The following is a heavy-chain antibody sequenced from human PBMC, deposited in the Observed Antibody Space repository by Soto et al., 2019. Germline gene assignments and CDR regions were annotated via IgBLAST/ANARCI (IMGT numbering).Heavy chain of an antibody. J-gene: IGHJ6*02. D-gene: IGHD2-21*02. Sequence: PGESLKISCKGSGYSFTIYWIGWVRQMPGKGLEWMGIIYPGDSDTRYSPSFQGQVTISADKSISTAYLQWSSLKASDTAVYYCAKDPLLCGGGDCYRGYYYYYGMDVWGQGTTVTVSS. CDR3: AKDPLLCGGGDCYRGYYYYYGMDV. V-gene: IGHV5-51*01. CDR1: GYSFTIYW. CDR2: IYPGDSDT.